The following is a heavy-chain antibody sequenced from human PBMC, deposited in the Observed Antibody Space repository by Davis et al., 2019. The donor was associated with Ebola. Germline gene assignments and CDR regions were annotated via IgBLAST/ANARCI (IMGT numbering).Heavy chain of an antibody. J-gene: IGHJ4*02. V-gene: IGHV4-59*01. CDR2: IYYSGST. D-gene: IGHD6-19*01. CDR3: ARHRSRGQAVADY. CDR1: GGSISSYY. Sequence: SETLSLTCTVSGGSISSYYWSWIRQPPGKGLEWIGYIYYSGSTNYNPSLKSRVTISVDTSKNQFSLKLSSVTAADTAVYYCARHRSRGQAVADYWGQGTLVTVSS.